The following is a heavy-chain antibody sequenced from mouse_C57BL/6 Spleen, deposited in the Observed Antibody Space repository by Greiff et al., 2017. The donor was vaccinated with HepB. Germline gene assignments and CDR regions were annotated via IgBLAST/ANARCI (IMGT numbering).Heavy chain of an antibody. Sequence: EVKLVESGPELVKPGASVKIPCKASGYTFTDYNMDWVKQSHGKSLEWIGDINPNNGGTIYNQKFKGKATLTVDKSSSTAYMELRSLTSEDTAVYYCARYGNYGDWFAYWGQGTLVTVSA. D-gene: IGHD2-1*01. J-gene: IGHJ3*01. V-gene: IGHV1-18*01. CDR1: GYTFTDYN. CDR3: ARYGNYGDWFAY. CDR2: INPNNGGT.